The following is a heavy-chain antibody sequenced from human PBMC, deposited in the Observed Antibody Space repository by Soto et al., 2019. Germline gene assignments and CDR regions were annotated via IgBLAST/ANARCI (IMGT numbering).Heavy chain of an antibody. Sequence: SETLSLTCAVYRGALSGYSWNWIRQPPGKGLEWIGEINYSEDTNPTYNPSLKSRVTISADRTNNQLFLRLTSVTAADTAIYYCARDHDYVWGRHRKWLGLWGQGTPVTVSS. J-gene: IGHJ5*02. CDR1: RGALSGYS. V-gene: IGHV4-34*01. CDR2: INYSEDT. D-gene: IGHD3-16*01. CDR3: ARDHDYVWGRHRKWLGL.